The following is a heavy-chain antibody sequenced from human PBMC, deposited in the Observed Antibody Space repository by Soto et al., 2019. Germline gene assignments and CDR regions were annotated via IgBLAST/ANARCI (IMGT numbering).Heavy chain of an antibody. Sequence: LVESGGGLVSPGGSLRLSCVASGFRFSDHSMNWVRQAPGKGLQWISYISSNSDKTYYVDSVKGRFTVSRDNAKNALFLQMNSLRDDDTATYYCARLPKGSLVTAWGQGARVTVSS. CDR3: ARLPKGSLVTA. J-gene: IGHJ4*02. D-gene: IGHD2-21*02. V-gene: IGHV3-48*02. CDR2: ISSNSDKT. CDR1: GFRFSDHS.